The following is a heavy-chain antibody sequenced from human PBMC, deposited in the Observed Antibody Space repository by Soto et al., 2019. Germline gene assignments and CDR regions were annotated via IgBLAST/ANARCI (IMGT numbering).Heavy chain of an antibody. CDR2: IRSKAYGGTT. CDR1: GFTFGDYA. D-gene: IGHD2-2*01. CDR3: TRNIVVVPAAIVWFDP. J-gene: IGHJ5*02. V-gene: IGHV3-49*03. Sequence: GGSLRLSCTASGFTFGDYAVSWFRQAPGKGLEWVGFIRSKAYGGTTEYAASVKGRFTISRDDSKSIAYLQMNSLKTEDTAVYYCTRNIVVVPAAIVWFDPWGQGTLVTVSS.